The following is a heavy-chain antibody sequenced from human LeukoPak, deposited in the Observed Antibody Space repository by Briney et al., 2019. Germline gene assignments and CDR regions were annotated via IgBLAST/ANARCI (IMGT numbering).Heavy chain of an antibody. CDR1: GGSISSHY. Sequence: PSETLSLTCTVSGGSISSHYWSWIRQPPGKGLEWIGYIYYSGSTNYNPSLKSRVTISVDTSKNQFSLKLSSVTAADTAVYYCARPGWYFDLWGRGTLVTVSS. J-gene: IGHJ2*01. CDR3: ARPGWYFDL. V-gene: IGHV4-59*11. CDR2: IYYSGST.